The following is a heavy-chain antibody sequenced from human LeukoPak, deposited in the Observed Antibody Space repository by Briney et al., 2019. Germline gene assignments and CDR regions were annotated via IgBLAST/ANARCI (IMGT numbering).Heavy chain of an antibody. J-gene: IGHJ4*02. CDR3: ARDGSGNDY. Sequence: ASVKVSCNASGHTLTSYDINWVRQATGQGLEWMGWMNPNSGNTGYAQKFQGRVTITRNTSISTAYMELSSLRSEDTAVYYCARDGSGNDYWGQGTLVTVSS. D-gene: IGHD6-25*01. V-gene: IGHV1-8*03. CDR1: GHTLTSYD. CDR2: MNPNSGNT.